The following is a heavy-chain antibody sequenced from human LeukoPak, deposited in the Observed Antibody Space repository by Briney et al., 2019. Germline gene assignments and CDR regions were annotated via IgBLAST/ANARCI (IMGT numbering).Heavy chain of an antibody. D-gene: IGHD6-13*01. J-gene: IGHJ2*01. V-gene: IGHV4-30-2*01. CDR1: GGSISSGGYS. Sequence: PSQTLSLTCAVSGGSISSGGYSWSWIRQPPGKGLEWIGYIYHSGSTYYNPSLKSRVTISVDRSKNQFSLKLSSVTAADTAVYYCARGRKGGYSSSWLYWYFYLWGRGTLVTVSS. CDR3: ARGRKGGYSSSWLYWYFYL. CDR2: IYHSGST.